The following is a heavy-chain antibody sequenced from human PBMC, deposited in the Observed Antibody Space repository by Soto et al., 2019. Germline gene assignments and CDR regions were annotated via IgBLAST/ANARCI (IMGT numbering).Heavy chain of an antibody. CDR2: INPSGGST. V-gene: IGHV1-46*01. CDR1: GYTFTSYY. J-gene: IGHJ4*02. Sequence: XSVKGSCKASGYTFTSYYMHWVRQAPGQGLEWMGIINPSGGSTSYAQKFQGRVTMTRDTSTSTVYMELSSLRSEDTAVYYCESGGISLPFDHWGQGTLVTVSS. D-gene: IGHD2-15*01. CDR3: ESGGISLPFDH.